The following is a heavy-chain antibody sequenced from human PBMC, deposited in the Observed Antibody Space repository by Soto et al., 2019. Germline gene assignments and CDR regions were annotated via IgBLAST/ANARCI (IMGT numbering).Heavy chain of an antibody. V-gene: IGHV3-23*01. CDR1: GFTFSSYA. D-gene: IGHD2-2*01. J-gene: IGHJ6*03. CDR2: ISGSGGST. CDR3: AKDLVDCSSTSCYRSYYYYYYMDV. Sequence: GGSLRLSCAASGFTFSSYAMSWVRQAPGKGLEWVSAISGSGGSTYYADSVKGRFTISRDNSKNTLYLQMNSLRAEDTAVYYCAKDLVDCSSTSCYRSYYYYYYMDVWGKGTTVTVSS.